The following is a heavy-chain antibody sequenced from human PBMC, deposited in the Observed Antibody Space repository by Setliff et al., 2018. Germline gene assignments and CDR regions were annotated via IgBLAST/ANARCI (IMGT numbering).Heavy chain of an antibody. CDR2: IKSKGEDETT. D-gene: IGHD3-3*01. CDR3: TTGPRDSRNYMTWLDS. Sequence: PGGSLRLSCAASGITFKNAWMTWVRQAPGKGLEWVGRIKSKGEDETTNFAASVKGRFSLSRDDSRNMIYLQMSSLKIEDTAFYHCTTGPRDSRNYMTWLDSWGPGTLVTVSS. CDR1: GITFKNAW. J-gene: IGHJ5*01. V-gene: IGHV3-15*01.